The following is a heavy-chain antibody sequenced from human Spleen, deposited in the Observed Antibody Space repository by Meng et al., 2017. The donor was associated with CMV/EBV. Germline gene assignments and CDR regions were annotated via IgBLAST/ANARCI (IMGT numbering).Heavy chain of an antibody. Sequence: GGSLRLSCAASGFTFDDYAMHWVRQAPGKGLEWVSGINWNSGSIGYADSVKGRFTISRDNAKNSLYLQMNSLRTEDTALYYCAKDLKLNWNDVVGAFDIWGQGTTVTVSS. CDR1: GFTFDDYA. J-gene: IGHJ3*02. V-gene: IGHV3-9*01. D-gene: IGHD1-20*01. CDR3: AKDLKLNWNDVVGAFDI. CDR2: INWNSGSI.